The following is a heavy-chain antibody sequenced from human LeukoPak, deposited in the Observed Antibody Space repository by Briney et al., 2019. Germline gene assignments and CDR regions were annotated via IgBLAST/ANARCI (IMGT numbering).Heavy chain of an antibody. D-gene: IGHD4-17*01. Sequence: PSETLSLTCSVSGVSIGTYFWSWVRQPPGKGLEWIGYINYRGTTSYNPSLKSRVTISVDTSKNRFFLNLRSATAADTAVYYCARLEDYVLEYWGLGTLVTVSS. CDR1: GVSIGTYF. CDR3: ARLEDYVLEY. J-gene: IGHJ4*02. V-gene: IGHV4-59*08. CDR2: INYRGTT.